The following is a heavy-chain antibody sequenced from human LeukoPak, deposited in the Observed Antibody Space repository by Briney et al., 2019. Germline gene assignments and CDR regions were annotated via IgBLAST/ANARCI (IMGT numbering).Heavy chain of an antibody. Sequence: GGSLRLSCAASRFTFSNYAMSWVRQAPGKGLEWVSSISSSSSYIYYADSVKGRFTISRDNAKNSLYLQMNSLRAEDTAVYYCARDAENYYYDSSGPLLGYWGQGTLVTVSS. D-gene: IGHD3-22*01. CDR3: ARDAENYYYDSSGPLLGY. J-gene: IGHJ4*02. CDR2: ISSSSSYI. V-gene: IGHV3-21*01. CDR1: RFTFSNYA.